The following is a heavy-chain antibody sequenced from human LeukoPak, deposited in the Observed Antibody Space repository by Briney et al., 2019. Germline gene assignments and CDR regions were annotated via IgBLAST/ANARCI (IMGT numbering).Heavy chain of an antibody. V-gene: IGHV4-59*01. CDR3: ARRYYYDSSGQDAFDI. CDR1: GGSISSYY. J-gene: IGHJ3*02. CDR2: IYYSGST. D-gene: IGHD3-22*01. Sequence: PSETLSLTCTVSGGSISSYYWSWIRQPPGKGPEWIGYIYYSGSTNYNPSLKSRVTISVDTSKNQFSLKLSSVTAADTAVYYCARRYYYDSSGQDAFDIWGQGTMVTVSS.